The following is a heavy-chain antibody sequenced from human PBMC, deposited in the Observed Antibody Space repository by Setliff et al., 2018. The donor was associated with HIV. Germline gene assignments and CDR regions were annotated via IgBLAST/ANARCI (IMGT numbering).Heavy chain of an antibody. CDR3: ARDGGSGYDPSNYYYYGMDV. CDR1: GASINSHY. V-gene: IGHV4-59*11. D-gene: IGHD5-12*01. Sequence: PSETLSLTCTVSGASINSHYWNWVRQSPAKGLEWIGYYYNGGTSYNPSLQSRVTISVDTPKNQFSLHLNSVTAADTAVYYCARDGGSGYDPSNYYYYGMDVWGQGTTVTVSS. J-gene: IGHJ6*02. CDR2: YYNGGT.